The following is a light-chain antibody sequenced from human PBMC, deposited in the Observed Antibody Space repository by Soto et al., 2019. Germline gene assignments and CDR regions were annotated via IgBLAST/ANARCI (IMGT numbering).Light chain of an antibody. Sequence: EIVLTQSPGTLSLSPGERATLSCRASQSVSNNYLAWYQQKPGQATRLLIYGASNRATGITDRFSGSGSGTDFTLTITSLQPEDFATYYCQQTDNFPLTFGQGTRLEI. CDR2: GAS. CDR3: QQTDNFPLT. CDR1: QSVSNNY. V-gene: IGKV3-20*01. J-gene: IGKJ5*01.